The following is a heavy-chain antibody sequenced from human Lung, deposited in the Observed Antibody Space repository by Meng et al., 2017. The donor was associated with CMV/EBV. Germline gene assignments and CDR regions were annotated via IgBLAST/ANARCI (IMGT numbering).Heavy chain of an antibody. CDR2: INPSSGGT. J-gene: IGHJ3*02. Sequence: ASVKVSXKAAGYTFTGYYMHWVRQAPGQGLEWMGWINPSSGGTNYAQKFQGRVTMTRDTSISTAYMELSRLSSDDTAVYYCARRQYKLVGLVAFDIWGQGTMVTVSS. CDR3: ARRQYKLVGLVAFDI. D-gene: IGHD2-2*01. CDR1: GYTFTGYY. V-gene: IGHV1-2*02.